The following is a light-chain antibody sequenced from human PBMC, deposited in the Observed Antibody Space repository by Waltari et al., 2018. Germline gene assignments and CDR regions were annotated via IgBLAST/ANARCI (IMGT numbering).Light chain of an antibody. J-gene: IGKJ2*01. CDR1: QSLLHSNGYNS. V-gene: IGKV2-28*01. CDR2: LGS. CDR3: MQALQTPYT. Sequence: DIVMTQSPLSLPVTPGEPASISCRSSQSLLHSNGYNSLDWYLQKPGQSPQLLIYLGSNRASGVPEGFSGSGSGTDFTLKISRVEAEDVGVYYCMQALQTPYTFGQGTKLEIK.